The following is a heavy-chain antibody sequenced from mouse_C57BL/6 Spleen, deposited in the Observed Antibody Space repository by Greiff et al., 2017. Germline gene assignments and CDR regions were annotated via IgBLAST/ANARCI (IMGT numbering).Heavy chain of an antibody. D-gene: IGHD1-1*01. CDR2: INPYNGGT. CDR3: ALVTTVVATDFDV. Sequence: VQLQQSGPVLVKPGASVKMSCKASGYTFTDYYMNWVKQSHGKSLEWIGVINPYNGGTSYNQKFKGKATLTVDKSSSTAYMELNSLTSEDSAVYYCALVTTVVATDFDVWGTGTTVTVSS. CDR1: GYTFTDYY. J-gene: IGHJ1*03. V-gene: IGHV1-19*01.